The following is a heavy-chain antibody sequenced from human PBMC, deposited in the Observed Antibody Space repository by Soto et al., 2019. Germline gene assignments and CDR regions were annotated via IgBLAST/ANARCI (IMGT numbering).Heavy chain of an antibody. V-gene: IGHV3-74*01. D-gene: IGHD2-2*01. CDR2: ISSDGSST. Sequence: EVQLVESGGGLVQPGGSLRLSCAASGFTFSNYWMHWVRQAPGKGLVWVSRISSDGSSTTYADSVKGRFTISRDNAKNKLYMQMDGLRAEDTAVYYCARGPYCISTSCYDWFDPWGQGTLVTVSS. CDR3: ARGPYCISTSCYDWFDP. J-gene: IGHJ5*02. CDR1: GFTFSNYW.